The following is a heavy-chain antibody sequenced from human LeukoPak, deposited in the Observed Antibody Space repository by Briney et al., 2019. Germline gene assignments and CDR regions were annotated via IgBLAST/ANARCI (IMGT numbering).Heavy chain of an antibody. D-gene: IGHD6-13*01. CDR1: GFSFSKAW. CDR3: TTDSRTAAPPHFDY. CDR2: NKSKTDGETI. J-gene: IGHJ4*02. Sequence: GGSLRLSCSASGFSFSKAWMSWFPQTPGKWLEWVGRNKSKTDGETIQYAAPVEGRVTVLRDDSKHTLDLQMNSLKTEDTAVYYCTTDSRTAAPPHFDYWGQGSLVTVSS. V-gene: IGHV3-15*01.